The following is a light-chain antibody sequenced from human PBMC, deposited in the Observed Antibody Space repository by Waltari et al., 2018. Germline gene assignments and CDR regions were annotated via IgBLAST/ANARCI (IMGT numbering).Light chain of an antibody. CDR2: DVS. CDR3: CSYAGSYTCAWV. CDR1: SSDVGGYNY. J-gene: IGLJ3*02. V-gene: IGLV2-11*01. Sequence: QSALTQPRSVSGSPGQSVTISCTGTSSDVGGYNYVSWYQQHPGKAPKLMIYDVSKRPSGVPDRFSGSKSGNTASLTISGLQAEDEADYYCCSYAGSYTCAWVFGGGTKLTVL.